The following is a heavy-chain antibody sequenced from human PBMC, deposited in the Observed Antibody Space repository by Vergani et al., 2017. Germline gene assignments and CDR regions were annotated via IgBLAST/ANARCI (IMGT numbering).Heavy chain of an antibody. J-gene: IGHJ1*01. Sequence: EVQLLESGGGLVQPGGSLRLSCAASGFTFSSYAMSWVRQAPGKGLEWVSAIRGSGGSTYYADSVKGRFTISRDNSKNTLYLQMNSLRAEDTAVYYCAKGRIAAAGSSEYFQHWGQGTLVTVSS. V-gene: IGHV3-23*01. D-gene: IGHD6-13*01. CDR3: AKGRIAAAGSSEYFQH. CDR1: GFTFSSYA. CDR2: IRGSGGST.